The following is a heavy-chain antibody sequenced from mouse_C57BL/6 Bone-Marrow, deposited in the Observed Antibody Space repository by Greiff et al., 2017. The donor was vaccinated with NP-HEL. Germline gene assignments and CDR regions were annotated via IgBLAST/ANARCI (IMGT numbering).Heavy chain of an antibody. CDR1: GYTFTSYW. J-gene: IGHJ4*01. V-gene: IGHV1-59*01. CDR2: IDPSDSYT. Sequence: QVQLQQPGAELVRPGTSVKLSCKASGYTFTSYWMHWVKQRPGQGLEWIGVIDPSDSYTSYNQKFKGKATLTVDTSSSTAYMQLRSLTSADSAVYYSARPMDGEDVDYAMDYWGQGTSVTVSS. CDR3: ARPMDGEDVDYAMDY. D-gene: IGHD2-13*01.